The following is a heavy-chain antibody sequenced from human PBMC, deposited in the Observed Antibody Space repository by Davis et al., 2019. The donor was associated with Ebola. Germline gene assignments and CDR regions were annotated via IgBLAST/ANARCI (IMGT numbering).Heavy chain of an antibody. Sequence: GESLKISCAASGFKFSNYGMHWVRQAPGKGLEWVSALTGDSGYISQADSVKGRFTIYRDNSKNTLFLEMNDVRAEDTALYYCAKGGDNYNLAYFDFWGQGTVVTVSS. V-gene: IGHV3-23*01. CDR2: LTGDSGYI. CDR3: AKGGDNYNLAYFDF. CDR1: GFKFSNYG. J-gene: IGHJ4*01. D-gene: IGHD5-24*01.